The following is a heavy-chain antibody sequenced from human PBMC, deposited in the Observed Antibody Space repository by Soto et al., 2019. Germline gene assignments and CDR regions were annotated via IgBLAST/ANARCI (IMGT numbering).Heavy chain of an antibody. CDR3: AKERLGRGADY. J-gene: IGHJ4*02. Sequence: EVQLLESGGGLVQPGGSLRLSCAASGFTFSNYAMNWVRQTPGKGLEWVSTISGGGGNTYYPDSVKGRFTISRDNSKDTGYLQMNSLRAEDTAIYYCAKERLGRGADYWGQGALVTVTS. CDR2: ISGGGGNT. CDR1: GFTFSNYA. V-gene: IGHV3-23*01.